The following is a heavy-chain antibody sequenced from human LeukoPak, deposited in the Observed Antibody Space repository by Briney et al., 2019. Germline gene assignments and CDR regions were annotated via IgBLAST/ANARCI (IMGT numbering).Heavy chain of an antibody. Sequence: GGSLRLSCAASGFTFSDYYMSWIRQAPGKGLEWVSYISSSGNSTYYSDSVRGRFTISRDNAKNSLHLQMNSLRAEDTALYYCATGDGDFGDPFDYWGQGTLVTVSS. J-gene: IGHJ4*02. V-gene: IGHV3-11*04. CDR1: GFTFSDYY. CDR3: ATGDGDFGDPFDY. CDR2: ISSSGNST. D-gene: IGHD4-17*01.